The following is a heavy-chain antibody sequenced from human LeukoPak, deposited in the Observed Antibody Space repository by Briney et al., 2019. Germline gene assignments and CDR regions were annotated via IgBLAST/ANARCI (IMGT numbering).Heavy chain of an antibody. CDR3: ARTMVRGLYAFDI. V-gene: IGHV3-11*04. Sequence: PGGSLRLSCAASGFTFSDYYMSWIRQAPGKGLEGVAYIISSGSIIYYADSVKGRFTISRDNAKNSLYLQMNSLRAGDTAVYYCARTMVRGLYAFDIWGQGTMVTVSS. J-gene: IGHJ3*02. CDR1: GFTFSDYY. D-gene: IGHD3-10*01. CDR2: IISSGSII.